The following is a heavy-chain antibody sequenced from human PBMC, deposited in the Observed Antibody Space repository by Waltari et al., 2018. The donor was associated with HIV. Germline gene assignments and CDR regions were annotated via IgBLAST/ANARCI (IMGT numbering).Heavy chain of an antibody. CDR2: LNAGTGDT. J-gene: IGHJ3*02. D-gene: IGHD3-10*01. CDR1: GYTFTNFA. Sequence: QVQLVQSGAEVKKPGASVKVSCKASGYTFTNFAIHWVRQAPGQGLEWMGWLNAGTGDTKYSQNFQGRVTITRDTSASTAYMDLNILRSEDTAVYYCARGREYAGSYSAFDIWGQGTMVTVSS. V-gene: IGHV1-3*01. CDR3: ARGREYAGSYSAFDI.